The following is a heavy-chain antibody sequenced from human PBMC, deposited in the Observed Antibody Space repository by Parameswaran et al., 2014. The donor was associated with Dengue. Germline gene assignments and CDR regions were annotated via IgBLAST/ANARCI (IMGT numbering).Heavy chain of an antibody. J-gene: IGHJ6*02. V-gene: IGHV3-48*03. Sequence: WIRQPPGKGLGWVSYISSSGSTIYYADSVKGRFTISRDNAKNSLYLQMNSLRAEDTAVYYRARVAIPYYDFWSGSYPIRYYYGMDVWGQGTTVTVSS. D-gene: IGHD3-3*01. CDR3: ARVAIPYYDFWSGSYPIRYYYGMDV. CDR2: ISSSGSTI.